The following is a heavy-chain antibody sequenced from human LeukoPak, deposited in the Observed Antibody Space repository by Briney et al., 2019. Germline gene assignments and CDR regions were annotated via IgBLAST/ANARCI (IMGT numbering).Heavy chain of an antibody. CDR3: AKDRNPYSGNRLYYFDY. V-gene: IGHV3-30*18. CDR1: GFTFSSYG. D-gene: IGHD1-26*01. J-gene: IGHJ4*02. CDR2: ISYDGSNK. Sequence: GRSLRLSCAASGFTFSSYGMHWVRQAPGKGLEWVAVISYDGSNKYYADSVKGRFTISRDNSKNTLFLQMNSLRAEDTAIYYCAKDRNPYSGNRLYYFDYWGQGTLVTVSS.